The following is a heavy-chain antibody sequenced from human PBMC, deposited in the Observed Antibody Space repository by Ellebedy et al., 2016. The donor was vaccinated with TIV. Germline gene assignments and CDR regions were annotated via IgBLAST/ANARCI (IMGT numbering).Heavy chain of an antibody. Sequence: GESLKISCEASGFTFSSYSLHWVRQAPGKGLEWVAFVRYDGSKTYYADSVKGRFTISRDNSKNMLYLQMNSLRDEDTAVYYCAKGLWFGERGCWGQGTLVTVSS. CDR3: AKGLWFGERGC. CDR2: VRYDGSKT. J-gene: IGHJ4*02. V-gene: IGHV3-30*02. CDR1: GFTFSSYS. D-gene: IGHD3-10*01.